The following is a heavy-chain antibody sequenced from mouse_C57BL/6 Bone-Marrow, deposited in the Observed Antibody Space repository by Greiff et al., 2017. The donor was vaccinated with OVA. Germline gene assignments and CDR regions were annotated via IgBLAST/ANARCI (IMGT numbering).Heavy chain of an antibody. CDR1: GYTFTSYW. Sequence: VPLQQSGAELAKPGASVKLSCKASGYTFTSYWMHWVNQRPGQGLEWIGYINPSSGYTKYTQKFKDKATLTADKSSSTAYMQLSSLTYEDSAVYYCASGPTPYYYARDDWGQGTSVTVSS. J-gene: IGHJ4*01. CDR3: ASGPTPYYYARDD. CDR2: INPSSGYT. D-gene: IGHD1-1*01. V-gene: IGHV1-7*01.